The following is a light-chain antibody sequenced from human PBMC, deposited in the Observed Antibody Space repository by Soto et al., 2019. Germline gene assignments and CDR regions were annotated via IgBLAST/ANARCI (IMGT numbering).Light chain of an antibody. V-gene: IGKV1-27*01. CDR1: QGITNY. J-gene: IGKJ3*01. CDR2: AAS. CDR3: QTYNSAPFT. Sequence: IQMTQSPSSLSASVGDKITITCRASQGITNYLAWYQQKPGKVPKLLIYAASTLQSGVPSRFSGSGSGTDFTLTITSLQPEDVAIYYCQTYNSAPFTFGPGTKVDIK.